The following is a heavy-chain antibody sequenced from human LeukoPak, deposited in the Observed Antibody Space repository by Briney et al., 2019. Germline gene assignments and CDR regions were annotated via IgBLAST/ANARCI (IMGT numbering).Heavy chain of an antibody. J-gene: IGHJ3*02. Sequence: GGSLRLXCAASGFTFSSYSMNWVRQAPGKGLEWVSSISSSSYIYYADSVKGRFTISRDNAKNSLYLQMNSLRAEDTAVYYCARDRNGDYQRDYDAFDIWGQGAMVTVSS. V-gene: IGHV3-21*01. CDR2: ISSSSYI. CDR3: ARDRNGDYQRDYDAFDI. D-gene: IGHD4-17*01. CDR1: GFTFSSYS.